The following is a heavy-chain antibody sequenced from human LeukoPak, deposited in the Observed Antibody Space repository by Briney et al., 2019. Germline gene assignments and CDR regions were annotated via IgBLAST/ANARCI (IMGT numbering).Heavy chain of an antibody. Sequence: SETLSLTCTVSGGSISSGDYYWSWIRQPRGKGREGIGYIYYSGSTYYNPSLKSRVTISVEKAKKQLSLKVRYVNAADTAVYYCARIGDYNLRDYWGQGTLVTVSS. CDR3: ARIGDYNLRDY. CDR2: IYYSGST. D-gene: IGHD5-24*01. CDR1: GGSISSGDYY. V-gene: IGHV4-30-4*08. J-gene: IGHJ4*02.